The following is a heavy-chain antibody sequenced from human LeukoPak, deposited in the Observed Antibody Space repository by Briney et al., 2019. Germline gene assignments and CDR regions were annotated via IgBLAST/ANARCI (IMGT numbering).Heavy chain of an antibody. CDR1: GGSFSGYY. CDR3: ARGGALWFGELSGKYYFDY. J-gene: IGHJ4*02. CDR2: INHSGST. V-gene: IGHV4-34*01. Sequence: SETLSLTCAVYGGSFSGYYWSWIRQPPGKGLEWIGEINHSGSTNYNPSLKSRVTISVDTSKNQFSLKLSSATAADTAVYYCARGGALWFGELSGKYYFDYWGQGTLVTVSS. D-gene: IGHD3-10*01.